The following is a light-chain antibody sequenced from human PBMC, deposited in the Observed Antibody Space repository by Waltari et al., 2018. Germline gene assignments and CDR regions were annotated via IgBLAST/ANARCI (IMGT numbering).Light chain of an antibody. CDR2: SDY. Sequence: QPVLTQPPSASGTPGQRVTISCAGSRSIIGDFAVHWYQHLPQTAPKLLIYSDYQRPSGVPDRFSGSKSGTSASLAISGLQSEDEADYYCATWDDSLNGVVFGGGTKLTVL. V-gene: IGLV1-44*01. J-gene: IGLJ2*01. CDR1: RSIIGDFA. CDR3: ATWDDSLNGVV.